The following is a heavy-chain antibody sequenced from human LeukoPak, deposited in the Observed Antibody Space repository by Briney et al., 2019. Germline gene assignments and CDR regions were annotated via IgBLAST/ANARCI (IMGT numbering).Heavy chain of an antibody. D-gene: IGHD6-13*01. Sequence: GGSLRLSCAASGFTFDDYAMHWVRQAPGKGLEWVSGISWNSGSIGYADSVKGRFTISRDNAKNSLYLQMNSLRVEDTALYYCAKLGGTAYYFDCWGQGTLVTVSS. CDR2: ISWNSGSI. V-gene: IGHV3-9*01. J-gene: IGHJ4*02. CDR3: AKLGGTAYYFDC. CDR1: GFTFDDYA.